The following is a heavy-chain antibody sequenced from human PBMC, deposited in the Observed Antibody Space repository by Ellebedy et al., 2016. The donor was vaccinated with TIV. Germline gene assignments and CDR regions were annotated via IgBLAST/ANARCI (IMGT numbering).Heavy chain of an antibody. CDR1: GYSISSGYY. Sequence: SETLSLTCTVSGYSISSGYYWGWIRQPPGKGLEWIGSIYHSGSTYYNPSLKSRVTISVDTSKNQFSLKLSSVTAADTAVYYCARDWAYDSSGYYDLWGQGTLVTVSS. D-gene: IGHD3-22*01. V-gene: IGHV4-38-2*02. CDR2: IYHSGST. J-gene: IGHJ5*02. CDR3: ARDWAYDSSGYYDL.